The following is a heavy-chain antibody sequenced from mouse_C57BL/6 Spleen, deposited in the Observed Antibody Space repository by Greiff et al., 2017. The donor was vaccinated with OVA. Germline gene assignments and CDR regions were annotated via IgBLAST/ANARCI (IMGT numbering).Heavy chain of an antibody. Sequence: VQLQQSGAELVRPGASVKLSCTASGFNIKDDYMHWVKQRPEQGLEWIGWIDPENGDTEYASKFQGKATITADTSSNTAYLQLSSLTSEDTAVYYCTPSNYGSSYFDYWGQGTTLTVSS. CDR2: IDPENGDT. V-gene: IGHV14-4*01. D-gene: IGHD1-1*01. CDR3: TPSNYGSSYFDY. CDR1: GFNIKDDY. J-gene: IGHJ2*01.